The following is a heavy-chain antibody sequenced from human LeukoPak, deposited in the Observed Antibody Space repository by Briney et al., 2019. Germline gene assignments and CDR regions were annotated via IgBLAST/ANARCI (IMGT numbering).Heavy chain of an antibody. CDR2: IWYDGSHK. D-gene: IGHD3-3*01. CDR3: ARGVYYDLLSGSFDAFDI. Sequence: GGSLRLSCAASGFTFSSYGIHWVRQAPGKGLEWVAVIWYDGSHKYYADSVKGRFTISRGNSKNTLFLQMSSLRAEDTAVYFCARGVYYDLLSGSFDAFDIWGQGTMVTVSS. CDR1: GFTFSSYG. V-gene: IGHV3-33*01. J-gene: IGHJ3*02.